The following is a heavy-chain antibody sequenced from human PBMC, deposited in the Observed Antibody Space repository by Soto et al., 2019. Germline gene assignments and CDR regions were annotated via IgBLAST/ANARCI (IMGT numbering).Heavy chain of an antibody. CDR2: MNPGSGKT. Sequence: QVQLVQSGAEVKEPGASVRVSCKASGYTFINYDISWVRQATGQGLEWMGWMNPGSGKTGYANKFQVRVTMTRDASTRTAHHEQSTLPSEEKAVYYCAGMASFGTLNWFDPWGQGTLVNVSS. CDR3: AGMASFGTLNWFDP. J-gene: IGHJ5*02. CDR1: GYTFINYD. V-gene: IGHV1-8*02. D-gene: IGHD3-16*01.